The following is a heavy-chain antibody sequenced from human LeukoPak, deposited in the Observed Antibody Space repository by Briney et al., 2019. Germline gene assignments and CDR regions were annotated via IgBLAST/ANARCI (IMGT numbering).Heavy chain of an antibody. V-gene: IGHV1-69*04. CDR1: GGTFSSYT. Sequence: SVKVSCKASGGTFSSYTISWVRQAPGQGLEWMGRIIPILGIANYAQKFQGRVTITADKSTSTAYMELSSLRSEDTAVYYCARDGYYYDSSGALDHWGQGTLVTVSS. D-gene: IGHD3-22*01. J-gene: IGHJ4*02. CDR3: ARDGYYYDSSGALDH. CDR2: IIPILGIA.